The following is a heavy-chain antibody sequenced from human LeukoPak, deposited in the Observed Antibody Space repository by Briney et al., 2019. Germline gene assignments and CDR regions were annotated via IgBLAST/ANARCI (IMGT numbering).Heavy chain of an antibody. J-gene: IGHJ4*02. Sequence: GGSLRLSCAASGFTFSDYGIHWVRQAPGKGLEWVAVIWYDGSNKYYADSVKGRFTISRDNSKNTLFLQMNSLRAEDTAVYYCARDRGYRTTLTPAGYWGQGTLVTVSS. CDR1: GFTFSDYG. D-gene: IGHD4-17*01. CDR3: ARDRGYRTTLTPAGY. CDR2: IWYDGSNK. V-gene: IGHV3-33*01.